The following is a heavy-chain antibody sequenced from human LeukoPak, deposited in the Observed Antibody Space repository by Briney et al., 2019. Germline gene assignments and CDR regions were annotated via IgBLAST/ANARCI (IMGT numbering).Heavy chain of an antibody. J-gene: IGHJ4*02. CDR2: LNTDGSLA. CDR1: GFTFGNYW. V-gene: IGHV3-74*01. CDR3: ARELDAAQTVHY. D-gene: IGHD1-14*01. Sequence: GGSLRLSCAASGFTFGNYWVKWVRQAPGKGLVWVSRLNTDGSLATYADPVKGQFTISRDNAKNTLYLQMNSLRVDDTAVYYCARELDAAQTVHYWGQGTLVTVSS.